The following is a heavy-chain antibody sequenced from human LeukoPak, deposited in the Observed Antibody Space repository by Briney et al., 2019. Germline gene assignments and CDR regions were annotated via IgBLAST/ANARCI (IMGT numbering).Heavy chain of an antibody. Sequence: GGSLRLSCAASGFTFSSYAMRWVRQAPGKGLEWVSGISGSGGSTHYADSVKGRFTISRDNSKNTLYLQVNSLRAEDTAVYYCAKGEGYSYGLQDYWGQGTLVTVSS. J-gene: IGHJ4*02. CDR1: GFTFSSYA. D-gene: IGHD5-18*01. CDR2: ISGSGGST. CDR3: AKGEGYSYGLQDY. V-gene: IGHV3-23*01.